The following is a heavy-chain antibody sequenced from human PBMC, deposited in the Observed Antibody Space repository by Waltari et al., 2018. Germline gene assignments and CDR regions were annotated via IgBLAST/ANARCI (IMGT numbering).Heavy chain of an antibody. CDR2: LSGSGGST. Sequence: EVQLLESGRGLVQPGGSLRLSCAASGFTFSSYAMSWVRQAPEKGLEWAAALSGSGGSTYYADSVKGRFTISRDNSKNTLYLQMNSLRAEDTAVYYCAKDYDDSSGYYYVFWGQGTLVTVSS. D-gene: IGHD3-22*01. J-gene: IGHJ4*02. V-gene: IGHV3-23*01. CDR3: AKDYDDSSGYYYVF. CDR1: GFTFSSYA.